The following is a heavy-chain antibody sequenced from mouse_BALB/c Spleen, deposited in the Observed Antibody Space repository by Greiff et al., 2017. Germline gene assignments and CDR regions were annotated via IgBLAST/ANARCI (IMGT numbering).Heavy chain of an antibody. CDR3: AIGDGPPTGFAY. CDR2: IYPGDGDT. Sequence: PGQGLEWIGQIYPGDGDTNYNGKFKGKATLTADKSSSTAYMQLSSLTSEDSAVYFCAIGDGPPTGFAYWGQGTLVTVSA. D-gene: IGHD1-1*01. J-gene: IGHJ3*01. V-gene: IGHV1-80*01.